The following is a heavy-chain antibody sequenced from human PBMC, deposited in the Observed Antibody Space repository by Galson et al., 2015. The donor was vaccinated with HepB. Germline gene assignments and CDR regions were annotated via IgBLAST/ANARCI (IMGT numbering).Heavy chain of an antibody. J-gene: IGHJ4*02. CDR2: ISGSGGST. V-gene: IGHV3-23*01. Sequence: SLRLSCAASGFTFSSYAMSWVRQAPGKGLEWVSAISGSGGSTYYADSVKGWFTISRDNSKNTLYLQMNSLRAEDTAVYYCAKDRGRYYDSSGYDYWGQGTLVTVSS. CDR1: GFTFSSYA. CDR3: AKDRGRYYDSSGYDY. D-gene: IGHD3-22*01.